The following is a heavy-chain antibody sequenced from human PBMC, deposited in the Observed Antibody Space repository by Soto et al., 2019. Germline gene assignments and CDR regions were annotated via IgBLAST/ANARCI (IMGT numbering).Heavy chain of an antibody. CDR1: GGSISSGGYA. V-gene: IGHV4-30-2*01. CDR2: IYHSGYT. D-gene: IGHD1-7*01. CDR3: ARDSLTGNYFDP. J-gene: IGHJ5*02. Sequence: QMRLQESGSGLVKPSQTLSLTCAVSGGSISSGGYAWNWIRQPPGKGLEWIGYIYHSGYTSYNPSLKNRVTISVAKYKHQFSLTMSFVTAADTAVYYCARDSLTGNYFDPWGQGTLVTVSS.